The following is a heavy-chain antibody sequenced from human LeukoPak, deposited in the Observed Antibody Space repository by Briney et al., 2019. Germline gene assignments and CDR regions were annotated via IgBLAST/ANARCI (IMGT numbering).Heavy chain of an antibody. CDR1: GGSISSYY. J-gene: IGHJ3*02. D-gene: IGHD3-22*01. CDR2: IYTSGST. CDR3: ARVNYDVSVYPPHVLNI. Sequence: PSETLSLTCTVSGGSISSYYWSWIRQPAGKGLEWIGRIYTSGSTNYNPSLKSRVTMSVDTSKNQFSLKLSSVTAADTAVYYCARVNYDVSVYPPHVLNIGAKGTMFTVSS. V-gene: IGHV4-4*07.